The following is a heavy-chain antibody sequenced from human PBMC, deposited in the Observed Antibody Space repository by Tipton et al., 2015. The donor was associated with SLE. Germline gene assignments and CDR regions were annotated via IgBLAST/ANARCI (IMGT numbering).Heavy chain of an antibody. V-gene: IGHV4-31*03. CDR3: AREQKGFDS. J-gene: IGHJ4*02. Sequence: TLSLTCTVSGGSIRSGDYYWSWIRQHPGKGLEWIGCIHDSGATFYNPSLRSRSAISVDTSQSQFSLKLSSVTAADTAVYYCAREQKGFDSWGQGTLVTVSS. CDR1: GGSIRSGDYY. CDR2: IHDSGAT.